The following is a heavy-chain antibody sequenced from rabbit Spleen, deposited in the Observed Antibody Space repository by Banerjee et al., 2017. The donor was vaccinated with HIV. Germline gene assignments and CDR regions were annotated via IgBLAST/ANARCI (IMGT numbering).Heavy chain of an antibody. V-gene: IGHV1S47*01. CDR3: ARVGGVGVYGYATL. D-gene: IGHD6-1*01. J-gene: IGHJ6*01. CDR1: GFDFSNYG. CDR2: TEPIFGTT. Sequence: QEQLVESGGGLVQPGGSLKLSCKASGFDFSNYGVTWVRQAPGKGLEWIGLTEPIFGTTYYASWVNGRFTISSHNAQNTLYLQLKSLTAADTATYFCARVGGVGVYGYATLWGPGTLVTVS.